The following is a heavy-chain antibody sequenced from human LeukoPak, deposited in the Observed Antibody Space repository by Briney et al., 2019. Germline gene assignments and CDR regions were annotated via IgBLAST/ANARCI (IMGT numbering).Heavy chain of an antibody. Sequence: GGSLRLSCATSGFPFSAYDMHWVRQAPGKGLEWVSAFGSAGDTYYPGAVKGRFTISRDYAKNSLFLQINNLIAGDTAVYFCVRGALPGDNWCFDLWGRGTLVTVSS. V-gene: IGHV3-13*01. CDR1: GFPFSAYD. CDR2: FGSAGDT. J-gene: IGHJ2*01. CDR3: VRGALPGDNWCFDL.